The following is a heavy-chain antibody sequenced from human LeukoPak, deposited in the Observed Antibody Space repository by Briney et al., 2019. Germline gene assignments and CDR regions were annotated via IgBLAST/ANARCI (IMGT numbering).Heavy chain of an antibody. D-gene: IGHD1-1*01. Sequence: SETLSLTCSVSDDSITMYYWTWIRQPPGKGLEWIGHVDHTGSTNFNPSLNGRVSISRDTTKNLFSLRLRSVTAADTAVYFCARGRVSSSTWYSTYYYYFYMDVWGKGTTVTVSS. CDR2: VDHTGST. CDR3: ARGRVSSSTWYSTYYYYFYMDV. CDR1: DDSITMYY. V-gene: IGHV4-59*01. J-gene: IGHJ6*03.